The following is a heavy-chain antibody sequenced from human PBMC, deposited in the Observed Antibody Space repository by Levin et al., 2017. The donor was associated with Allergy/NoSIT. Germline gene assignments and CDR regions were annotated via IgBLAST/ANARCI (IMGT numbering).Heavy chain of an antibody. J-gene: IGHJ4*02. V-gene: IGHV1-2*02. Sequence: GESLKISCKASGYTFTGYYMHWVRQAPGQGLEWMGWINPNSGGTNYAQKFQGRVTMTRDTSISTAYMELSRLRSDDTAVYYCATVYGSGSPKFDYWGQGTLVTVSS. CDR3: ATVYGSGSPKFDY. D-gene: IGHD3-10*01. CDR2: INPNSGGT. CDR1: GYTFTGYY.